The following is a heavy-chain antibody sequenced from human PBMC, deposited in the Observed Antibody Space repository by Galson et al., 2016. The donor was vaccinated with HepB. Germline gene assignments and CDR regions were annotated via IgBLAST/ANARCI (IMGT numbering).Heavy chain of an antibody. D-gene: IGHD5-18*01. CDR1: GFTFSSYS. CDR3: ARGPRLLYGYTRAEYFQH. CDR2: ISSSSRYI. J-gene: IGHJ1*01. V-gene: IGHV3-21*01. Sequence: SLRLSCAASGFTFSSYSMNWVRQAPGKGLEWVSFISSSSRYINYADSVKGRFTISRDNAKNSLYLQMNSLRVEDTAVYYCARGPRLLYGYTRAEYFQHWGQGTLVTVSS.